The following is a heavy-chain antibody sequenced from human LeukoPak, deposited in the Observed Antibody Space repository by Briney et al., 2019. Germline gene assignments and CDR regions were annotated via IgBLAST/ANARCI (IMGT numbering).Heavy chain of an antibody. J-gene: IGHJ6*03. CDR3: ARDKWVYSYGYNYYYYMDV. CDR2: IYYSGST. D-gene: IGHD5-18*01. Sequence: SETLSLTCTVSGGSISSSSYYWGWIRQPPGKGLEWIGSIYYSGSTYYNPSLKSRVTISVDTSKNQFSPKLSSVTAADTAVYYCARDKWVYSYGYNYYYYMDVWGKGTTVTVSS. CDR1: GGSISSSSYY. V-gene: IGHV4-39*07.